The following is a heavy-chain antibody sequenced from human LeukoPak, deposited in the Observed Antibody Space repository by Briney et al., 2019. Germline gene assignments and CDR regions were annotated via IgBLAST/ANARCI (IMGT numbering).Heavy chain of an antibody. CDR3: ARGVGYYYYMDV. CDR2: ISHSGST. J-gene: IGHJ6*03. V-gene: IGHV4-59*01. D-gene: IGHD3-10*01. CDR1: GGISSYY. Sequence: SETLSLTCTVSGGISSYYWTWIRQPPGKGLEWIGYISHSGSTNYNPSLKSRVTISVDTSKNQFSLKLSSVTAADTAVYYCARGVGYYYYMDVWGKGTTVIVSS.